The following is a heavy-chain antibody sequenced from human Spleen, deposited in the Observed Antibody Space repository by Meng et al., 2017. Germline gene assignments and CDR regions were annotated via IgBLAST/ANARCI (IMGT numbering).Heavy chain of an antibody. CDR1: GYTFTGYY. V-gene: IGHV1-2*02. D-gene: IGHD3-10*01. J-gene: IGHJ4*02. CDR3: ARSTAQQDYYGSGSYYSDY. CDR2: INPNSGGT. Sequence: ASVKVSCKASGYTFTGYYMHWVRQAPGQGLEWMGWINPNSGGTNYAQKFQGRVTMTRDTSISTAYMELSRLRSDDTAVYYCARSTAQQDYYGSGSYYSDYWGQGTQVTVSS.